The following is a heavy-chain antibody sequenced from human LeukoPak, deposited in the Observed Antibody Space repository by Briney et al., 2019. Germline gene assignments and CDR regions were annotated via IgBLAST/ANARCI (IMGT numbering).Heavy chain of an antibody. CDR2: IYYSGST. CDR3: ARVGYSYDYGTNNWFDP. CDR1: GGSISSYY. Sequence: SETLSLTCTVSGGSISSYYWSWIRQPPGKGLEWIGYIYYSGSTDYNPSLKSRVTISVDTSKNQFSLKLSSVTAADTAVYYCARVGYSYDYGTNNWFDPWGQGTLVTVSS. D-gene: IGHD5-18*01. J-gene: IGHJ5*02. V-gene: IGHV4-59*01.